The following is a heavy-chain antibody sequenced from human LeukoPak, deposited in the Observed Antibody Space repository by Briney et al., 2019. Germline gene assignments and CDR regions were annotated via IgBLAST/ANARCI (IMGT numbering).Heavy chain of an antibody. J-gene: IGHJ4*02. Sequence: GSLRLSCAASGFTFSSYSMNWVRQAPGKGLEWVSGISPGGGPTYYADSVKGRFTTSRDDPRNTLYLQMENLRAEDTAVYYCAKDGAWLRFDDWGQGILVTVSS. CDR1: GFTFSSYS. CDR2: ISPGGGPT. V-gene: IGHV3-23*01. D-gene: IGHD5-12*01. CDR3: AKDGAWLRFDD.